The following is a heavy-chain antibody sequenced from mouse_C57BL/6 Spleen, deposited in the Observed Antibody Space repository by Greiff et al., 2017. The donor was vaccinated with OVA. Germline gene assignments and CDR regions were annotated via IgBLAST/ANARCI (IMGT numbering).Heavy chain of an antibody. V-gene: IGHV2-2*01. J-gene: IGHJ1*03. CDR2: IWSGGST. CDR3: ARNSPNYYGSSYGYFDV. CDR1: GFSLTSYG. D-gene: IGHD1-1*01. Sequence: QVQLKESGPGLVQPSQSLSITCTVSGFSLTSYGVHWVRHSQGKGLEWLGVIWSGGSTDYNAAFISRLSISKDNSKSQVFFKMNSLQADDTAIYYCARNSPNYYGSSYGYFDVWGTGTTVTVSS.